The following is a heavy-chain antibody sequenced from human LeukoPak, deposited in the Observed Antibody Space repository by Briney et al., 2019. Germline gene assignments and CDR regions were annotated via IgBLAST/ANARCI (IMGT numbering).Heavy chain of an antibody. CDR1: GGSFSGYY. D-gene: IGHD3-3*01. CDR3: ARGFPYYDFWSGYRRDYYYYMDV. V-gene: IGHV4-34*01. Sequence: SETLSLTCAVYGGSFSGYYWSWIRQPPGKGLEWIGEINHSGSTNYTPSLKSRVTISVDTSKNQFSLKLSSVTAADTAVYYCARGFPYYDFWSGYRRDYYYYMDVWGKGTTVTVSS. J-gene: IGHJ6*03. CDR2: INHSGST.